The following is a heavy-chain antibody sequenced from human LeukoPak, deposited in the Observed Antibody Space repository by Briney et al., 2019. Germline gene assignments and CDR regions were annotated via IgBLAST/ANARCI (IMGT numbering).Heavy chain of an antibody. CDR1: GFTFCSLA. CDR2: ISYDGSNK. J-gene: IGHJ3*02. D-gene: IGHD3-22*01. CDR3: VRPDGSSGYYSDDAFDI. Sequence: PGRSLRLSSAASGFTFCSLAMHWVGQAPGKGVEGGAVISYDGSNKYYAHSVKGRFTISRDNSKNTLYLQMNSLRAEDTAVYYSVRPDGSSGYYSDDAFDIWGQGTMVTVSS. V-gene: IGHV3-30*01.